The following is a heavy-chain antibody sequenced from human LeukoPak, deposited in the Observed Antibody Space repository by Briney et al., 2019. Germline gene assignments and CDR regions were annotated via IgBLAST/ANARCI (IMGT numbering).Heavy chain of an antibody. CDR1: GYSFTSYW. V-gene: IGHV5-51*01. Sequence: GESLKISCKGSGYSFTSYWIGWVRQMPGKGLEWMGIIYPGDSDTRYSPSFQGQVTISADKSISTAYLQWSSLKASDTAMYYCERQDNSGYSGYDHFDYWGQGTLVTVSS. D-gene: IGHD5-12*01. CDR2: IYPGDSDT. J-gene: IGHJ4*02. CDR3: ERQDNSGYSGYDHFDY.